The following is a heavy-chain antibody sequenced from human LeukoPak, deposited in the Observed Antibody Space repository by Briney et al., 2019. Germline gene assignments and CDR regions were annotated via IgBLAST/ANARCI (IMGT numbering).Heavy chain of an antibody. V-gene: IGHV4-38-2*02. Sequence: SETLSLTYTVSGYSITTGYYWGWLRQSPGTGLGWIGSISHSATTYYNPSLKSRVTIFLDTSKNQFSLKLTSVTAADTAAYYCARVPGSAYHYMDVWGKGTMVTVSS. D-gene: IGHD3-10*01. CDR1: GYSITTGYY. CDR3: ARVPGSAYHYMDV. CDR2: ISHSATT. J-gene: IGHJ6*03.